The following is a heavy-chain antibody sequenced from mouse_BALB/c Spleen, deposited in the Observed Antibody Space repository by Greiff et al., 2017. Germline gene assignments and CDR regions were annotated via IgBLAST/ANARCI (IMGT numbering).Heavy chain of an antibody. CDR1: GFAFSSYD. CDR3: ARQGRPLYYFDY. D-gene: IGHD6-1*01. Sequence: DVMLVESGGGLVKPGGSLKLSCAASGFAFSSYDMSWVRQTPEKRLEWVAYISSGGGSTYYPDTVKGRFTISRDNAKNTLYLQMSSLKSEDTAMYYCARQGRPLYYFDYWGQGTTLTVSS. V-gene: IGHV5-12-1*01. CDR2: ISSGGGST. J-gene: IGHJ2*01.